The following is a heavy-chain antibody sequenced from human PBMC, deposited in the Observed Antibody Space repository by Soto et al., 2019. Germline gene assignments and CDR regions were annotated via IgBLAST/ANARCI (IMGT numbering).Heavy chain of an antibody. J-gene: IGHJ3*02. D-gene: IGHD1-26*01. CDR2: IYHSGSI. CDR1: GGSINSNYW. CDR3: ARDPVAASGTAFDI. Sequence: QVQLQESGPGLVKPSGTLSLTCAVPGGSINSNYWWSWVRQPPGKGLEWIAEIYHSGSINYNPSLESLVTISVDKSKNQFSLRLTSVTAADTAVYYCARDPVAASGTAFDIWGQGTMVTVSS. V-gene: IGHV4-4*02.